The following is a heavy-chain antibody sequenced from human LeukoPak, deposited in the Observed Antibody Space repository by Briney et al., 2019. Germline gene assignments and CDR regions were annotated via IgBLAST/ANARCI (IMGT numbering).Heavy chain of an antibody. V-gene: IGHV4-59*01. Sequence: PSQTLSLTCTVSGGSISDYYWSWIRQPPGKGLEWIGYIHYSGTTNCNPSLKSRVTMSVDTSKNQFSLKLNSVTAADTAVYYCARHSSGWHLDFWGQRTLVTVSS. D-gene: IGHD6-19*01. CDR3: ARHSSGWHLDF. CDR1: GGSISDYY. CDR2: IHYSGTT. J-gene: IGHJ4*02.